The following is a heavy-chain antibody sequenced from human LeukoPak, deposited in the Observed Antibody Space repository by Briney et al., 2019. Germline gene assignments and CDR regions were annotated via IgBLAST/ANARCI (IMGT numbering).Heavy chain of an antibody. CDR2: IFYTGSI. CDR1: GGSISNYY. V-gene: IGHV4-59*08. D-gene: IGHD3-22*01. CDR3: ARSYSASYDSPAGWFDP. J-gene: IGHJ5*02. Sequence: NPPETLSLTCTVSGGSISNYYWSWIRQPPGKGLEWIGYIFYTGSINYNPSLRGRVTISVDTSKSQFSLRLSSVTAADTAVYYCARSYSASYDSPAGWFDPWGQGTLVTVSS.